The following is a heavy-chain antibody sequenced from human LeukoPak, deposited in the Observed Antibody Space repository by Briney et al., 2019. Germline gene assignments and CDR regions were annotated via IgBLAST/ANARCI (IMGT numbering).Heavy chain of an antibody. D-gene: IGHD3-22*01. Sequence: PSETLPLTCTVSGGSISSSSYYWGWIRQPPGKGLEWIGSIYYSGSTYYNPSLKSRVTISVDTSKNQFSLKLSSVTAADTAVYYCARLPYDSSGYLYYYYYYGMDVWGQGTTVTVSS. J-gene: IGHJ6*02. V-gene: IGHV4-39*01. CDR3: ARLPYDSSGYLYYYYYYGMDV. CDR2: IYYSGST. CDR1: GGSISSSSYY.